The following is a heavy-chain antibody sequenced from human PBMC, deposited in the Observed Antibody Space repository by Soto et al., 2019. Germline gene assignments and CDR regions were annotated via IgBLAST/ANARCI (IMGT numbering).Heavy chain of an antibody. J-gene: IGHJ4*02. D-gene: IGHD5-18*01. CDR2: IYWDDDK. CDR3: ARGSFASYGF. V-gene: IGHV2-5*02. Sequence: QITLKESGPTRVKPTQPLTLTCTFSGFSFSTSGVGVGWIRQPPGKALEWLARIYWDDDKRYSPSLKSRLTITKDPSKHQVVLTMTHMDPVDTATYHCARGSFASYGFWGLGTLVTVSS. CDR1: GFSFSTSGVG.